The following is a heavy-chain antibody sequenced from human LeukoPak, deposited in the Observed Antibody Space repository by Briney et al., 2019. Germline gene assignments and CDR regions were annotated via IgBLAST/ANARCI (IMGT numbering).Heavy chain of an antibody. Sequence: PSETLSLTCTVSGGSISSSSYYWGWIRQPPGKGLEWIGSIYYSGSTYYNPSLKSRVTISVDTSKNQFSLKLSSVTAADTAVYYCARGFDIVVVPAAPAWTWDVWGKGTTVTVSS. D-gene: IGHD2-2*01. J-gene: IGHJ6*04. CDR3: ARGFDIVVVPAAPAWTWDV. CDR1: GGSISSSSYY. V-gene: IGHV4-39*01. CDR2: IYYSGST.